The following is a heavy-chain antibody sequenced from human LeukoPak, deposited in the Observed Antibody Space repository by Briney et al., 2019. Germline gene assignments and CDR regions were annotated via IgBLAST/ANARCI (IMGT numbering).Heavy chain of an antibody. CDR3: AREARGIAARGSVDY. D-gene: IGHD6-6*01. CDR2: INHSGST. CDR1: GGSFSGYY. Sequence: PSETLSLTCAVYGGSFSGYYWSWIRQPPGKGLEWIGEINHSGSTNYNPSLKSRVTISVDTSKNQFSLKLSSVTAADTAVYYCAREARGIAARGSVDYWGQGTLVTVSS. V-gene: IGHV4-34*01. J-gene: IGHJ4*02.